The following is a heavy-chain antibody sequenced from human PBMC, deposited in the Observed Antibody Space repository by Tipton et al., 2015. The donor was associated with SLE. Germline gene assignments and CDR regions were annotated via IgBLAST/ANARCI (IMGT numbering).Heavy chain of an antibody. CDR2: ISGSGGST. CDR3: ARAVGYVAAANSPGWFDA. J-gene: IGHJ5*02. V-gene: IGHV3-23*04. D-gene: IGHD6-13*01. Sequence: QLVQSGGGLVQIGRSLRLSCAASGFTFNNYAMSWVRQAPGKGLEWVSGISGSGGSTYYADSVKGRSTISRDNSKNTLYLQMNSLRAEDTAVYYCARAVGYVAAANSPGWFDAWGQGTLVTVSS. CDR1: GFTFNNYA.